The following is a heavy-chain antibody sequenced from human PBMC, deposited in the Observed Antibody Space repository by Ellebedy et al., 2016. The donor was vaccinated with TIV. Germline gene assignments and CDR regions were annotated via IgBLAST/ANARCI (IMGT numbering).Heavy chain of an antibody. V-gene: IGHV4-39*01. CDR1: GGSISSSNYY. CDR2: IFYSGTT. Sequence: SETLSLTXAVSGGSISSSNYYWGWIRQPPGKGLEWIETIFYSGTTYYNPSLKSRVTISIDMSKNQFSLRLTSVTAADTAVYYCARPQQLVFDAFDIWGQGTMVTVSS. J-gene: IGHJ3*02. CDR3: ARPQQLVFDAFDI. D-gene: IGHD6-13*01.